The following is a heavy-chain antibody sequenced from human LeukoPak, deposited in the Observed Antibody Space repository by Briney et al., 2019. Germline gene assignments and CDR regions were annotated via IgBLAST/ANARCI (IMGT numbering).Heavy chain of an antibody. CDR2: INHSGST. V-gene: IGHV4-34*01. J-gene: IGHJ1*01. CDR1: VGSFSGYY. CDR3: ARALFWGRIAAAGTRYFQH. D-gene: IGHD6-13*01. Sequence: SETLSLTCALYVGSFSGYYWSWIRQPPGKGLEWIGEINHSGSTNYNPSLKSRVTISVDTSKNQFSLKLSSVTAADTAVYYCARALFWGRIAAAGTRYFQHWGQGTLVTVSS.